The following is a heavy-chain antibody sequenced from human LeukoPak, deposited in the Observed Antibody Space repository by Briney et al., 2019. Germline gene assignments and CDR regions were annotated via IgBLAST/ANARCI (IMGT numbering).Heavy chain of an antibody. Sequence: PSETLSLTCTVSDYSISSGYYWGWIRQSPRKGLEWIGSIYHSGSTYCNPSLKSRVTISVDTSKNQFSLKLNSVTAADTALYYCARGGSYYVDPFDYWGQGTLVTVSS. CDR3: ARGGSYYVDPFDY. D-gene: IGHD1-26*01. CDR1: DYSISSGYY. J-gene: IGHJ4*02. CDR2: IYHSGST. V-gene: IGHV4-38-2*02.